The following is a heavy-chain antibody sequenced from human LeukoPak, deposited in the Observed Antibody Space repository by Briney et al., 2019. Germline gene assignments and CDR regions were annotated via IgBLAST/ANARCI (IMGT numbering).Heavy chain of an antibody. J-gene: IGHJ4*02. Sequence: SETLSLTCTVSGGSISSYYWSWIRQPPGKGLEWIGEINHSGSTNYNPSLKSRVTISVDTSKNQFSLKLSSVTAADTAVYYCAAIAAAGSYYFDYWGRGTLVTVSS. CDR1: GGSISSYY. CDR2: INHSGST. D-gene: IGHD6-13*01. CDR3: AAIAAAGSYYFDY. V-gene: IGHV4-34*01.